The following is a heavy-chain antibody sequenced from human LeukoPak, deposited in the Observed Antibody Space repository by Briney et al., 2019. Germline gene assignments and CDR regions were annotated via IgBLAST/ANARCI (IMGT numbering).Heavy chain of an antibody. CDR1: GFTFDNYG. CDR2: ISWNSGSI. CDR3: AKEGGGISGFDY. D-gene: IGHD3-10*01. J-gene: IGHJ4*02. Sequence: GGSLRLSCAASGFTFDNYGMHWVRQAPGKGLEWVSGISWNSGSIGYADSVEGRFTISRDNAKNSLYLQMNSLRAEDMALYYCAKEGGGISGFDYWGQGTLVTVSS. V-gene: IGHV3-9*03.